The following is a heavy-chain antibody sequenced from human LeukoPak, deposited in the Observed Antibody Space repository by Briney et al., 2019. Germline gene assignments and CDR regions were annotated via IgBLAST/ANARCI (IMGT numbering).Heavy chain of an antibody. V-gene: IGHV1-18*01. J-gene: IGHJ4*02. Sequence: ASVKVSCKASGYTFTNYDINWVRQAPGQGLERMGWISGYNGDTTYAQKLQGRVTMTTDTSTRTAYMELRSLRSDDAAVYYYARVDYGGNYLDYWGQGTLVTVSS. CDR3: ARVDYGGNYLDY. CDR2: ISGYNGDT. D-gene: IGHD4-23*01. CDR1: GYTFTNYD.